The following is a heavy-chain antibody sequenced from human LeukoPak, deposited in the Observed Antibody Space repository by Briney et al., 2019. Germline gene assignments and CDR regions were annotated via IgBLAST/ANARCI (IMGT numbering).Heavy chain of an antibody. Sequence: SETLSLTCTVSGGSISSYYWSWIRQPPGKGLEWIGYIYYSGSTNYNPYLKSRVTISVVSYKNQFSLKLSSVTAAGTAVYYCARARTLITMIGVADYDAFDIWGQGTMVTVSS. V-gene: IGHV4-59*01. D-gene: IGHD3-22*01. J-gene: IGHJ3*02. CDR1: GGSISSYY. CDR3: ARARTLITMIGVADYDAFDI. CDR2: IYYSGST.